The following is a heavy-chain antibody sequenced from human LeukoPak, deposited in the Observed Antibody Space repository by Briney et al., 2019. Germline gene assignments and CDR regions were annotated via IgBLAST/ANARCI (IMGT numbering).Heavy chain of an antibody. CDR3: AKDRDGGPNTKAKGFDS. D-gene: IGHD3-16*01. Sequence: GGPLRLSCAASGFTFISYSMSWVRQAPGKGRDGVSGISAGGRSTYYADSVKGRFTISRDNSGNTLYLQMNSLRAEDTAVYFCAKDRDGGPNTKAKGFDSWGQGTLVSVSS. CDR1: GFTFISYS. J-gene: IGHJ4*02. V-gene: IGHV3-23*01. CDR2: ISAGGRST.